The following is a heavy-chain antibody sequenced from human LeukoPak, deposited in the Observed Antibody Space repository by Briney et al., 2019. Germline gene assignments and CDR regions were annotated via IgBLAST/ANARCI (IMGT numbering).Heavy chain of an antibody. J-gene: IGHJ4*01. CDR2: MNWDGQST. CDR3: TSLEFWSGSQAFAY. V-gene: IGHV3-20*04. D-gene: IGHD3-3*01. Sequence: GXXLRLSCAASGFNFNNYGMSWVRQAPGKGLEWVSGMNWDGQSTVYEDSVKGRLTICRNNDKNSLYLKMNSLRDEDTAFYYCTSLEFWSGSQAFAYWGQGTLVTVSS. CDR1: GFNFNNYG.